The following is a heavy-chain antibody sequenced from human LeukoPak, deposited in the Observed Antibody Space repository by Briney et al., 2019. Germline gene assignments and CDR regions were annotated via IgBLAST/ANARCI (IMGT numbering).Heavy chain of an antibody. V-gene: IGHV3-23*01. CDR1: GFTFSSYA. D-gene: IGHD3-16*01. J-gene: IGHJ4*02. CDR3: ARGGGRHVEY. CDR2: ICCSGGST. Sequence: GGSLRLSCAASGFTFSSYAMSWVRQAPGKGLEWVSAICCSGGSTYYADSVKGRFTISRDNSKNTLYLQMNILRAEDTAVYYCARGGGRHVEYWGQGNLVTVSS.